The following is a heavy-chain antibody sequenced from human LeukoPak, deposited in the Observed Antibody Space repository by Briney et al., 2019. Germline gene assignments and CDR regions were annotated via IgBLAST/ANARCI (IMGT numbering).Heavy chain of an antibody. D-gene: IGHD3-22*01. CDR3: AKEKSITMIVVVITGGYFDY. CDR2: INGSGGST. Sequence: GGSLRPSCAASGFTFSSYAMSWVRQARGKGLEGVSAINGSGGSTYYADSVKGRFTISRDNSKNTLYLQMNSLRAEDTAVHYCAKEKSITMIVVVITGGYFDYWGQGTLVTVSS. CDR1: GFTFSSYA. V-gene: IGHV3-23*01. J-gene: IGHJ4*02.